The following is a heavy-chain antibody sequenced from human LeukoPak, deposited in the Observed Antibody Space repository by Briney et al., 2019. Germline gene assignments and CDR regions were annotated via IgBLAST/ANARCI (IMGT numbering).Heavy chain of an antibody. V-gene: IGHV3-64*01. Sequence: GGSLRLSCAASGFTFSSYAMHWVRQAPGKGLEYVSAISSNGGSTYYANSVKGRFTISRDNSKNTLYLQMGSLRAEDMAVYYCARGGYGSGSYFGKGLFLDYWGQGTLVTVSS. CDR3: ARGGYGSGSYFGKGLFLDY. D-gene: IGHD3-10*01. J-gene: IGHJ4*02. CDR2: ISSNGGST. CDR1: GFTFSSYA.